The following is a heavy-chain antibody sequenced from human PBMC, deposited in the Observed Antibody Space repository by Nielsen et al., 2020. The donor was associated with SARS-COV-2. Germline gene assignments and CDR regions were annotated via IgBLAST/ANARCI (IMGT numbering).Heavy chain of an antibody. D-gene: IGHD5-18*01. CDR3: AREGYSYGYGMDV. Sequence: WVRQAPGQGLEWMGGIIPIFGTANYARKFQGSVTITADESTSTAYMELSSLRSEDTAVYYCAREGYSYGYGMDVWGQGTTVTVSS. V-gene: IGHV1-69*01. CDR2: IIPIFGTA. J-gene: IGHJ6*02.